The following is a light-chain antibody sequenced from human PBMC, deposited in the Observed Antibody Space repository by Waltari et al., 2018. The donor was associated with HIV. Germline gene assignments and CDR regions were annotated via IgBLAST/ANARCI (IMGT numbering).Light chain of an antibody. V-gene: IGLV8-61*01. CDR2: TTN. CDR3: LLNMCGGTVL. Sequence: QPVVTQEPSFSVPPGGTVTLTCGLTSGSVSISHFPTWYQQTQGQPPRTLIYTTNYRSSGVPNRFSGSIVGRKAALTIAGAQADDEGDYYCLLNMCGGTVLFGGGTRLTVL. CDR1: SGSVSISHF. J-gene: IGLJ3*02.